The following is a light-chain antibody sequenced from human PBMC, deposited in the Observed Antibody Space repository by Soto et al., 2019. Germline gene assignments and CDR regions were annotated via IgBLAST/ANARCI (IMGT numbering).Light chain of an antibody. CDR1: QNIYSN. CDR2: RAS. J-gene: IGKJ1*01. V-gene: IGKV3-15*01. Sequence: IVMTQSPATLSVSPGERATFSCRASQNIYSNIAWYQQRPGQAPRLLIYRASTRATGVPARFSGSGSGTEFTLTISRLEPEDFAVYYCQQYNKWPLTFGQGTKVDIK. CDR3: QQYNKWPLT.